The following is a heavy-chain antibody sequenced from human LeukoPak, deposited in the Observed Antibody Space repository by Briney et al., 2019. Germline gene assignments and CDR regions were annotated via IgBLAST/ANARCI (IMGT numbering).Heavy chain of an antibody. V-gene: IGHV4-59*01. D-gene: IGHD6-25*01. J-gene: IGHJ4*02. CDR1: GGSISSYY. Sequence: SETLSLTCTVSGGSISSYYWTWIRQSPGKGLEWIGFIYDSGSAYYNPSLKSRVTISLDTSKNQFSLKMSSVTAADTAVYYCARKPSGSSRYDYWGQGTLVTVSS. CDR2: IYDSGSA. CDR3: ARKPSGSSRYDY.